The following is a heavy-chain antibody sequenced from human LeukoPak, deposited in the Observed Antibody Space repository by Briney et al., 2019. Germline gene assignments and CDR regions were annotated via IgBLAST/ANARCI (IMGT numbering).Heavy chain of an antibody. CDR3: ARDGMYSSSWYYGMDV. D-gene: IGHD6-13*01. Sequence: SETLSLTCTVSGGSVSSGSYYWSWIRQPPGKGLEWIGYIYYSGSTNYNPPLKSRVTISVDTSKNQFSLKLSSVTAADTAVYYCARDGMYSSSWYYGMDVWGQGTTVTVSS. CDR1: GGSVSSGSYY. V-gene: IGHV4-61*01. CDR2: IYYSGST. J-gene: IGHJ6*02.